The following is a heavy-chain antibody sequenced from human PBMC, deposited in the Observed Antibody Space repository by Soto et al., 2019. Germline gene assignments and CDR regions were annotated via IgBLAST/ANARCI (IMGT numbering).Heavy chain of an antibody. Sequence: QVQLVQSGAEVKKPGSSVKVSCKASGGTFNNYAISLVRQAPGQGLEWMGGIIPIIGTADYAHKFQGRLAISADESTGPTFMELSSLRSEDTALYYCARGGVDVVATSAFDYWGQGTLVNVSS. V-gene: IGHV1-69*01. D-gene: IGHD5-12*01. CDR2: IIPIIGTA. J-gene: IGHJ4*02. CDR1: GGTFNNYA. CDR3: ARGGVDVVATSAFDY.